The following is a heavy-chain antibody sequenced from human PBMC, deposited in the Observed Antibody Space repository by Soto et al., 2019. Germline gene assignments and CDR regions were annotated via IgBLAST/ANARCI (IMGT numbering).Heavy chain of an antibody. CDR3: ARGGVGVVPADNWFDP. CDR2: INHSGST. Sequence: QVQLQQWGAGLLKPSETLSLTCAVYGGSFSGYYWSWIRQPPGKGLEWIGEINHSGSTNYNPSLKSRVTISVDTSKNQFSLKLSSVTAADTAVYYCARGGVGVVPADNWFDPWGQGTLVTVSS. J-gene: IGHJ5*02. CDR1: GGSFSGYY. V-gene: IGHV4-34*01. D-gene: IGHD2-2*01.